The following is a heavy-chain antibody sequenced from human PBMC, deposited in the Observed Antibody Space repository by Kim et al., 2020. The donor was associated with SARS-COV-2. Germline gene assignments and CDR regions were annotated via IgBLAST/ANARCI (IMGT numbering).Heavy chain of an antibody. D-gene: IGHD3-9*01. CDR1: GFSFSNNW. Sequence: GESLRLSCAASGFSFSNNWMYWVRQAPGKGLVWVSRIDNDGSITNYADSVKGRFIISRDNGKNTLYLQMKSLRAEDTAVYYCAKVGYDWSIDYWGQGTLVTVSS. V-gene: IGHV3-74*01. CDR3: AKVGYDWSIDY. CDR2: IDNDGSIT. J-gene: IGHJ4*02.